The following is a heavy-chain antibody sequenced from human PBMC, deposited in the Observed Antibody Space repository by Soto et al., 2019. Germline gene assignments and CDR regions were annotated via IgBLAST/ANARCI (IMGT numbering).Heavy chain of an antibody. CDR3: ARSKQWLGRFEP. D-gene: IGHD6-19*01. CDR2: INPKSGGT. CDR1: GYTFTGYY. J-gene: IGHJ5*02. V-gene: IGHV1-2*02. Sequence: QVPLVQSGAEVKKPGPSVKVSCKASGYTFTGYYMHWVRQAPGQGLEWMGWINPKSGGTNYAQKFQGRVTMTRYTSISAAYMEMCRLRAHDTGVYYCARSKQWLGRFEPWGQGTLVTVSS.